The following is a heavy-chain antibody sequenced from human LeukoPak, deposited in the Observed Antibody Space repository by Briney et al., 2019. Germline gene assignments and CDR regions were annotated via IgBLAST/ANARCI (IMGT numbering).Heavy chain of an antibody. CDR3: ARGKDLVRGVIDY. Sequence: GGSVRLSCAASGFTFISYGMHWARQAPGKGLEWVAVIWHEGSDKNYADSVKGRFTISRDNSKNTLYMQMNSLRAEDAAVYYCARGKDLVRGVIDYWGQGPLVTVSS. J-gene: IGHJ4*02. CDR1: GFTFISYG. V-gene: IGHV3-33*01. CDR2: IWHEGSDK. D-gene: IGHD3-10*01.